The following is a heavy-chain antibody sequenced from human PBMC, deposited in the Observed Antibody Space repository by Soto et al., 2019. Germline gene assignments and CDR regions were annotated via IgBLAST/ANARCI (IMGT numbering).Heavy chain of an antibody. Sequence: GSLRLSCAASGFTFSSYAMTWVRQAPGKGLEWVSAISGSGGSPNYADSVKGRFTISRDNSKNTLYLQMNSLRAEDTALYYCAKATTSSYTYFYYYYMDVWGKGTTVTVSS. CDR2: ISGSGGSP. J-gene: IGHJ6*03. D-gene: IGHD6-6*01. CDR1: GFTFSSYA. V-gene: IGHV3-23*01. CDR3: AKATTSSYTYFYYYYMDV.